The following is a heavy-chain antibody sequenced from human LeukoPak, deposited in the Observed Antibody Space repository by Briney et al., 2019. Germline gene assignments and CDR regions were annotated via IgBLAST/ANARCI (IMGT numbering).Heavy chain of an antibody. V-gene: IGHV1-8*01. D-gene: IGHD6-13*01. Sequence: ASVTVSCKASGYTFTSYDINWVRQATGQGLEWMGWMNPNSGNTGYAQKFQGRVTMTRNTSISTAYMELSSLRSEDTAVYYCARGISSSWYYYYYYYMDVWGKGTTVTISS. J-gene: IGHJ6*03. CDR2: MNPNSGNT. CDR3: ARGISSSWYYYYYYYMDV. CDR1: GYTFTSYD.